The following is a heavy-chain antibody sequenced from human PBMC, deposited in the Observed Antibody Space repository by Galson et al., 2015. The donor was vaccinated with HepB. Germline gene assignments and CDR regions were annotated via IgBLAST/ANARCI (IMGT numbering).Heavy chain of an antibody. CDR2: ISSYNYNT. Sequence: SVKVSCKASGYTFTTYGLNWVRQAPGQGLEWMGWISSYNYNTYYAQNLQGRVTMTTDTSTSTAYMELKSLRSDDTAVYYCASDTPSGSPLDYWGQGTLVTVSP. V-gene: IGHV1-18*01. D-gene: IGHD1-26*01. CDR1: GYTFTTYG. J-gene: IGHJ4*02. CDR3: ASDTPSGSPLDY.